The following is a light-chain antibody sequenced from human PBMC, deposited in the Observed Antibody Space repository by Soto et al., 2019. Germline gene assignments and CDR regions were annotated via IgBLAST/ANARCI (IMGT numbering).Light chain of an antibody. CDR2: DAS. CDR1: QSVSSY. Sequence: EIVLTQSPSTPSLSPGERATLSCRASQSVSSYLAWYQQKPGQAPRLLIYDASNRATGIPARFSGSGSATDFTITISSLEPEDLALYDYQHRSNWLPYTFGQGNKVEIK. V-gene: IGKV3-11*01. J-gene: IGKJ2*01. CDR3: QHRSNWLPYT.